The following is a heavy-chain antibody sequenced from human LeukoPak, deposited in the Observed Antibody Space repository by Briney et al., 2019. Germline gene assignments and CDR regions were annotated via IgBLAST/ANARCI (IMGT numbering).Heavy chain of an antibody. CDR1: GFTFDDYT. V-gene: IGHV3-43*01. D-gene: IGHD6-6*01. J-gene: IGHJ4*02. CDR3: AKPPRMYSSSSGYFDY. CDR2: ISWDGGST. Sequence: GGSLRLSCAASGFTFDDYTMHWVRQAPGKGLEWVSLISWDGGSTYYADSVKGRFTISRDNSKNSLYLQMNSLRTEDTALYYCAKPPRMYSSSSGYFDYWGQGTLVTVSS.